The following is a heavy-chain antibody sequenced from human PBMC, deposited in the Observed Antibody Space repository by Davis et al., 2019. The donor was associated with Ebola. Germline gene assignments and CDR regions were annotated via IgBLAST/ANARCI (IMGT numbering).Heavy chain of an antibody. Sequence: SLKISCAASGFTFSDYYMSWIRQAPGKGLEWVSYISSSSSYTNYADSVKGRFTISRDNAKNSLYLQMNSLRAEDTAVYYCARVGSGGGAGLDYLGQGTLVTVSS. CDR2: ISSSSSYT. V-gene: IGHV3-11*06. D-gene: IGHD6-19*01. CDR1: GFTFSDYY. CDR3: ARVGSGGGAGLDY. J-gene: IGHJ4*02.